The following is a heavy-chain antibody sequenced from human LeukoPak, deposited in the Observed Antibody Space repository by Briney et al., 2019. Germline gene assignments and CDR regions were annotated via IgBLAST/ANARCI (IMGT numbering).Heavy chain of an antibody. CDR3: TTLNDFWSEPPPAAFDI. CDR2: IYYSGST. V-gene: IGHV4-39*01. CDR1: GGSISSSSCY. J-gene: IGHJ3*02. D-gene: IGHD3-3*01. Sequence: SETLSLTCSVSGGSISSSSCYWGWIRQAPEKALEYIGSIYYSGSTYYNPSLKSRITISVDTSKNQFSLRLSSVTAADPAVYSCTTLNDFWSEPPPAAFDIWGQGTTVTASP.